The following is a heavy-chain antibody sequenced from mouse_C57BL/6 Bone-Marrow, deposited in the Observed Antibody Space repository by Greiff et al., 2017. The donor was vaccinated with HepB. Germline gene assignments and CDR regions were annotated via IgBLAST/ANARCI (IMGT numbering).Heavy chain of an antibody. CDR1: GFTFSSYA. CDR3: ARFLLHDY. CDR2: ISDGGSYT. Sequence: VLLVASLGGLVKPGGSLPLSCAASGFTFSSYAMSWVRQTPEKRLACVANISDGGSYTYYPDNVKGRFTISRDNAKNNLYLQMSHLKSEDTAMYYCARFLLHDYWGQGTTLTVSS. J-gene: IGHJ2*01. D-gene: IGHD1-1*01. V-gene: IGHV5-4*01.